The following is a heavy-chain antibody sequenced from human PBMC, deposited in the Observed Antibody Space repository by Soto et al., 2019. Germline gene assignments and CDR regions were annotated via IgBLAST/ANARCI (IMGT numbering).Heavy chain of an antibody. Sequence: GASVKVSCKASGGTFSIYAISWVRQAPGQGLEWMGGIIPIFGTANYAQKFQGRVTITADKSTSTAYMELSSLRSEDTAVYYCAATGGMVYYYGMDVWGQGTTVTVSS. D-gene: IGHD2-15*01. CDR2: IIPIFGTA. J-gene: IGHJ6*02. CDR1: GGTFSIYA. CDR3: AATGGMVYYYGMDV. V-gene: IGHV1-69*06.